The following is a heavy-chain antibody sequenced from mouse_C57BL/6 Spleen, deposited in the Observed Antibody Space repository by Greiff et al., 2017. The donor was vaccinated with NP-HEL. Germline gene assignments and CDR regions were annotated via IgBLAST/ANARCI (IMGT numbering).Heavy chain of an antibody. CDR1: GYTFTSYG. J-gene: IGHJ1*03. CDR2: IYPRSGNT. CDR3: ARNYGNYGYFDG. V-gene: IGHV1-81*01. D-gene: IGHD2-1*01. Sequence: VQLQQSGAELARPGASVKLSCKASGYTFTSYGISWVKQRTGQGLEWIGEIYPRSGNTYYNEKFKGKATLTADKSSSTAYMELRSLTSEDSAVYFCARNYGNYGYFDGWGTGTTVTVSS.